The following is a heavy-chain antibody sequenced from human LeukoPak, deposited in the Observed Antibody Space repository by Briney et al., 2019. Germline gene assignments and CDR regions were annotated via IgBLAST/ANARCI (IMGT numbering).Heavy chain of an antibody. CDR2: ISYDGSNK. V-gene: IGHV3-30-3*01. Sequence: GRSLRLSCAASGFTFGSYAMHWVRQAPGKGLEWVAVISYDGSNKYYADSVKGRFTISRDNSKNTLYLQMNSLRAEDTAVYYCASMQVYCSSTSCYDIGMDVWGKGTTVTVSS. J-gene: IGHJ6*04. CDR3: ASMQVYCSSTSCYDIGMDV. CDR1: GFTFGSYA. D-gene: IGHD2-2*01.